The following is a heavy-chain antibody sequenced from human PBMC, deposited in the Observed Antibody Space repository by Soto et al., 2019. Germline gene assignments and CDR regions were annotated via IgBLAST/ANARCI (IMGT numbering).Heavy chain of an antibody. CDR2: MYYTGVT. V-gene: IGHV4-61*01. CDR3: ARSGEPIGDYGLDV. J-gene: IGHJ6*02. D-gene: IGHD3-10*01. CDR1: GGAVRIGNHF. Sequence: PSETLSLTCSVSGGAVRIGNHFLKWIRQPPGRGLEWLGYMYYTGVTNYNPSLKSRVSMSVDTSKDQFSLNLTSLTAADTAVYYCARSGEPIGDYGLDVWGHGTTVTVSS.